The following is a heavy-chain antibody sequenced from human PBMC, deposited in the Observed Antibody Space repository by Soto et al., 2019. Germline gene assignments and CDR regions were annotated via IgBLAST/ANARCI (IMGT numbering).Heavy chain of an antibody. D-gene: IGHD3-10*01. V-gene: IGHV3-23*01. J-gene: IGHJ6*02. Sequence: GGSLRLSCAASGFSFSSYEMNWVRQAPGKGLEWVSAISGSGGSTYYADSVKGRFTISRDNSKNTLYLQMNSLRAEDTAVYYCAKHGYYYGSGSYYNLRYYYGMDVWGQGTTVTVS. CDR1: GFSFSSYE. CDR2: ISGSGGST. CDR3: AKHGYYYGSGSYYNLRYYYGMDV.